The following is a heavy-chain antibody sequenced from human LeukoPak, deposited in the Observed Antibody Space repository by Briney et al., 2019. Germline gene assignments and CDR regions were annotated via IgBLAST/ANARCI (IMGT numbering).Heavy chain of an antibody. V-gene: IGHV3-48*01. Sequence: GGSLRPSCAASGFTFSSYSMNWVRQAPGKGLEWVSYISSSSSTIYYADSVKGRFTISRDNAKNSLYLQMNSLRAEDTAVYYCAKGLAVGVRAFDPWGQGTLVTVSS. CDR2: ISSSSSTI. CDR1: GFTFSSYS. CDR3: AKGLAVGVRAFDP. J-gene: IGHJ5*02. D-gene: IGHD3-10*01.